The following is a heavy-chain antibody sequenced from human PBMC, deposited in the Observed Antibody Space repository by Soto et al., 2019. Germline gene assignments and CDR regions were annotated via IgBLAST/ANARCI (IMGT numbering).Heavy chain of an antibody. CDR3: AKGVSQYTPLALFDY. D-gene: IGHD5-18*01. V-gene: IGHV3-23*01. Sequence: GGSLRLSCAASGFTFSSYAMSWVRQAPGKGLEWVSTISGSDGRTYSTDSVKGRFTIPRDNSRNTAYLQMNSLRVEDTAVYYCAKGVSQYTPLALFDYWGRGTLVTVSS. CDR1: GFTFSSYA. CDR2: ISGSDGRT. J-gene: IGHJ4*02.